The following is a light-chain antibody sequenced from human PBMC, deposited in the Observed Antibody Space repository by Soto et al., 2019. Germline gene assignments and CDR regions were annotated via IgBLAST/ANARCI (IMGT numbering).Light chain of an antibody. CDR2: AAS. Sequence: DIQMTQSPSSLSASVGDRITITCRASQSISSYLNWYQQKPGKAPNLLIYAASSWQSGVPSRFSRRGSVTDFTLTIRSVQPEDFATDFCQQSYSTPCTFGQGTKREIK. CDR1: QSISSY. CDR3: QQSYSTPCT. V-gene: IGKV1-39*01. J-gene: IGKJ2*02.